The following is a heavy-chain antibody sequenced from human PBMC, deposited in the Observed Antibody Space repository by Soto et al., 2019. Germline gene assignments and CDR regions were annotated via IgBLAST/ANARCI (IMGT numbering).Heavy chain of an antibody. CDR3: AKNKQWLEVDWFDS. D-gene: IGHD6-19*01. CDR1: GITFSSYA. CDR2: ISGSGCST. V-gene: IGHV3-23*01. Sequence: EVQLLESGGGLVQPGGSLRLSCAASGITFSSYAMSWVRQAPGKGLEWVSAISGSGCSTYYAASGKGRFTISRDNSKNTLYLQMNRPRTEDTAVIYCAKNKQWLEVDWFDSWGQGTLVTVSS. J-gene: IGHJ5*01.